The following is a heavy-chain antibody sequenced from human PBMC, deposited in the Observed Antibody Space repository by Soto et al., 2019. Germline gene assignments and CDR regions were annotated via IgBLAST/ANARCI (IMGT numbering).Heavy chain of an antibody. CDR1: GFTFSDTL. J-gene: IGHJ3*01. CDR3: ARDLVSVGPRANGAFDV. V-gene: IGHV1-3*01. CDR2: INPANGNT. D-gene: IGHD1-26*01. Sequence: QVQLVQSGAEMKKPGASVNISCQASGFTFSDTLINWVRQGPGQGLEWMGWINPANGNTRYSESFQGRVTISSLSTASTAYVALGDLTSEDTAVYSCARDLVSVGPRANGAFDVWGEGTMITVSS.